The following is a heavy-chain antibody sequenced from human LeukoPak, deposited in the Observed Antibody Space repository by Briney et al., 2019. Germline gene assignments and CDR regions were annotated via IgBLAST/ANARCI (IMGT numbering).Heavy chain of an antibody. J-gene: IGHJ4*02. V-gene: IGHV3-23*01. CDR3: ARERGNSGGNTNGYFDY. CDR1: GFTFSSYA. Sequence: GGSLRLSCAASGFTFSSYAMSWVRQAPGKGLEWVSYISCSGGTTYSADSVRGRFTISRDISKSTLYLQMNSLRAEDTAAYYCARERGNSGGNTNGYFDYWGQGALVTVSS. CDR2: ISCSGGTT. D-gene: IGHD4-23*01.